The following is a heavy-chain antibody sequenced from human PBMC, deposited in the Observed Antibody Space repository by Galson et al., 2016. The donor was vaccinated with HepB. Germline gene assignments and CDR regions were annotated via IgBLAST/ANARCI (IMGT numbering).Heavy chain of an antibody. D-gene: IGHD1-20*01. CDR1: GASNIMNKYF. J-gene: IGHJ4*02. CDR3: ARPISGTSLSDFDY. CDR2: MFSTGSS. V-gene: IGHV4-39*02. Sequence: SETLSLTCSVSGASNIMNKYFWGWIRQPPGKGLEWIGSMFSTGSSYFTLSLKSRVSMSIDTSTNRLSLKLRSVTAADTAFYYCARPISGTSLSDFDYWGQGILVTVSS.